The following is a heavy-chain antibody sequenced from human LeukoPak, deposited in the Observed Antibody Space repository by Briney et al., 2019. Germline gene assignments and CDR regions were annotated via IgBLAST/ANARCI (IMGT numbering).Heavy chain of an antibody. J-gene: IGHJ6*03. CDR3: ARSPYYYYYMDV. Sequence: SGPTLVNPTPTLTLTCTFSGFSLSTSGMRVSWIRQPPVKALELLSRIDWDDDKFYSTSLKTTLTISKDTSKNQVVLTMTNMDPVDTATYYCARSPYYYYYMDVWGKGTTVTVSS. CDR1: GFSLSTSGMR. CDR2: IDWDDDK. V-gene: IGHV2-70*04.